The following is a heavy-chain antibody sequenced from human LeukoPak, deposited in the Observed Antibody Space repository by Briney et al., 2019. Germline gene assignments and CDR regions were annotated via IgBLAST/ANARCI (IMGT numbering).Heavy chain of an antibody. Sequence: PGGSLRLSCAASGFSFSDHYLVWVRQAPGKGLEWVGRIKNKANSYTTEYAASVNGRFTISRDDSKNSLYLQMNGLKADDTAVYYCARVRLQRNWYFDLWGRGTLVTVSS. CDR3: ARVRLQRNWYFDL. CDR1: GFSFSDHY. D-gene: IGHD2-15*01. V-gene: IGHV3-72*01. CDR2: IKNKANSYTT. J-gene: IGHJ2*01.